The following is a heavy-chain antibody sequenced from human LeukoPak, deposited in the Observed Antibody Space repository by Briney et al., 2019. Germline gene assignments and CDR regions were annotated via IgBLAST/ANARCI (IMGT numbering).Heavy chain of an antibody. CDR3: ARRDYDFWSGYFDY. Sequence: SETLSLTCTVSGGSISSSSYYWGWIRQPPGKGLEWIGSIYYSGSTYYNPSLKSRVTISVDTSKNQFSLKLSSVTAADTSVYYCARRDYDFWSGYFDYWGQGTLVTVSS. J-gene: IGHJ4*02. CDR1: GGSISSSSYY. D-gene: IGHD3-3*01. CDR2: IYYSGST. V-gene: IGHV4-39*01.